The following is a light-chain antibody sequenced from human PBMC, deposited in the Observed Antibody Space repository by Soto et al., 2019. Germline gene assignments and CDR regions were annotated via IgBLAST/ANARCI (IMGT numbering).Light chain of an antibody. CDR3: QHYNTYSQA. V-gene: IGKV1-5*03. J-gene: IGKJ1*01. CDR2: KAS. CDR1: QSISGW. Sequence: QVSRALSTLSGSGEDRGAYKFGASQSISGWLAWYQQKPGKAPKLLIYKASTLKSGVPSSFSSRASPTEFTLSITTLQPDDFATYYCQHYNTYSQAFAQGTQVDIK.